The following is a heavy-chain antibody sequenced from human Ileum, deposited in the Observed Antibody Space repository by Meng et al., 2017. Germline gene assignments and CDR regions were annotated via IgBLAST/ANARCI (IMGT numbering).Heavy chain of an antibody. CDR3: ARIDYGGNGIEKYYFDY. CDR2: IHHSGST. Sequence: QVQLQESGPGLVEPSGTLSLNCAVSGGSISSTYWWTWVRQSAGKGLEWIGEIHHSGSTNYNPSLKSRVTISVDKSKNQFSLNLRSVTAADTAVYYCARIDYGGNGIEKYYFDYWGQGTLVTVSS. J-gene: IGHJ4*02. V-gene: IGHV4-4*02. CDR1: GGSISSTYW. D-gene: IGHD4-23*01.